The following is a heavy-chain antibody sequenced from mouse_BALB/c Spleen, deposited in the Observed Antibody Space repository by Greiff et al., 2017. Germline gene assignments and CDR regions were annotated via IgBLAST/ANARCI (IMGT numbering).Heavy chain of an antibody. CDR3: ARHVTVTTAWFAY. D-gene: IGHD1-1*01. CDR1: GFTFSSYG. Sequence: EVKLVESGGDLVKPGGSLKLSCAASGFTFSSYGMSWVRQTPDKRLEWVATISSGGSYTYYPDSVKGRFTISRDNAKNTLYLQMSSLKSEDTAMYYCARHVTVTTAWFAYWGQGTLVTVSA. J-gene: IGHJ3*01. CDR2: ISSGGSYT. V-gene: IGHV5-6*01.